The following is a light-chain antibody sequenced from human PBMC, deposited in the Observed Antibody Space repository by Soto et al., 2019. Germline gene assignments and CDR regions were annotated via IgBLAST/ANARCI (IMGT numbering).Light chain of an antibody. CDR1: STDFVSYNR. Sequence: QSVLTQPTSLSGSPGQSVTISCTGTSTDFVSYNRVSWYQQPPGTAPKLMIYEVSKRPSGVPDRFSGSKSGNTASLTISGLQAADEADYYCSLYTSENAYVFGTGTKVTVL. V-gene: IGLV2-18*01. CDR2: EVS. CDR3: SLYTSENAYV. J-gene: IGLJ1*01.